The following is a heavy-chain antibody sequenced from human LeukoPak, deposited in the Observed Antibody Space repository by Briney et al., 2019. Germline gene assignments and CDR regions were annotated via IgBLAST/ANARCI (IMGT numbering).Heavy chain of an antibody. Sequence: GSLRLSCAASGFTFSSYWMSWVRQAPGKGLEWVANIKQDGSEKYYVDSVKGRFTISRDNAKNSLYLQMNSLRAEDTAVYYCARDGELGSPADAFDIWGQGTMVTVSS. CDR1: GFTFSSYW. J-gene: IGHJ3*02. CDR3: ARDGELGSPADAFDI. D-gene: IGHD1-26*01. CDR2: IKQDGSEK. V-gene: IGHV3-7*01.